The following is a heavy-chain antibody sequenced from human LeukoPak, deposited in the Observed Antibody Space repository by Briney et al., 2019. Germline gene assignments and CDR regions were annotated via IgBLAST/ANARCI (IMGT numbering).Heavy chain of an antibody. J-gene: IGHJ4*02. V-gene: IGHV3-11*01. CDR3: ARVYDSSGYYNDY. CDR1: GFTFSDYY. D-gene: IGHD3-22*01. Sequence: KPGGSLRLSCAASGFTFSDYYMSWIRQAPGKGLEWVSYISSSGSTIYYADSVKGRFTISRDNAKNSLYLQMNSLRAEDTAVYYYARVYDSSGYYNDYWGQGTLVTVSS. CDR2: ISSSGSTI.